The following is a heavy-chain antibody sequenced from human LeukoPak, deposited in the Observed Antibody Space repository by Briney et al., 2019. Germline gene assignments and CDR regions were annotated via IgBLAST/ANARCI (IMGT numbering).Heavy chain of an antibody. CDR2: ISGSGAST. CDR1: GFTFSNYS. Sequence: PGGSLRLSCAASGFTFSNYSMNWVRQAPGKGLEGVSGISGSGASTYYADSVKGRFTISRDNSKNTLYLQMNSLRVEDTAVYYCANSWGAGAVDIWGQGTMVTVSS. V-gene: IGHV3-23*01. J-gene: IGHJ3*02. D-gene: IGHD3-16*01. CDR3: ANSWGAGAVDI.